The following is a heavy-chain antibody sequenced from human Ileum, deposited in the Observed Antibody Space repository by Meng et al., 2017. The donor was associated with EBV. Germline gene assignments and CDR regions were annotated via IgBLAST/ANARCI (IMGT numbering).Heavy chain of an antibody. CDR3: ASSDYYRSDY. CDR1: GGSISRSDW. CDR2: TSHSGST. J-gene: IGHJ4*02. Sequence: QLQESGPGLVKPSETLSLTCAVSGGSISRSDWWSWVRQPPGKGLEWIGETSHSGSTNYSPSLKSRVTISLDKSKNQLSLKLNSVTAADTAVYYCASSDYYRSDYWGQGTLVTVFS. D-gene: IGHD3-22*01. V-gene: IGHV4-4*02.